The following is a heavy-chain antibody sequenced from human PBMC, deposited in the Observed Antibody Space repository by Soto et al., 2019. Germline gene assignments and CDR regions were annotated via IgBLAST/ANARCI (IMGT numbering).Heavy chain of an antibody. CDR3: ARRYGDYGPIDY. CDR2: IYYSGST. CDR1: GGSISSYY. D-gene: IGHD4-17*01. Sequence: PSETLSLTCTVSGGSISSYYWSWIRQPPGKGLEWIGYIYYSGSTNYNPSLKSRVTISVDTSKNQFSLKLSSVTAADTAVYYCARRYGDYGPIDYWGQGTLVTVSS. J-gene: IGHJ4*02. V-gene: IGHV4-59*08.